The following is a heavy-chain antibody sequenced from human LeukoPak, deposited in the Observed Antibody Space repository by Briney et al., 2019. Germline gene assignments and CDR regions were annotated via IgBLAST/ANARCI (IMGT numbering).Heavy chain of an antibody. V-gene: IGHV1-2*02. J-gene: IGHJ4*02. CDR3: ARSLRGYSGYAYFDY. CDR2: INPNSGGT. CDR1: EYTFTGYY. Sequence: ASVKVSCKASEYTFTGYYMHWVRQAPGQGLEWMGWINPNSGGTNYAQKFQGRVTMTRDTSISTAYMELSRLRSDDTAVYYCARSLRGYSGYAYFDYWGQRTLVTVSS. D-gene: IGHD5-12*01.